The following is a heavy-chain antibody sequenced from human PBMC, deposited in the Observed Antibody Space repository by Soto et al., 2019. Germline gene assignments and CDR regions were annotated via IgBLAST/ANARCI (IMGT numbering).Heavy chain of an antibody. CDR2: IRGRGGST. J-gene: IGHJ2*01. D-gene: IGHD2-21*01. Sequence: EEQPLESGGGVVQRGGYLRLACAASGFIFSNYAMTWVRQAPGKGLEWVSRIRGRGGSTYYADSVKGRLTMSSDNSNNALYLQMNSLSAEDRAIYYCARRAGGAVVWYYDLWGRGTLVTV. CDR3: ARRAGGAVVWYYDL. V-gene: IGHV3-23*01. CDR1: GFIFSNYA.